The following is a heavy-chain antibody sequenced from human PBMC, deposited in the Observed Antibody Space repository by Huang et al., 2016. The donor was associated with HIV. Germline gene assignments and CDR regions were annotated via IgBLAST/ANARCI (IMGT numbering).Heavy chain of an antibody. CDR3: AKVYSRGWYYFSDY. CDR2: IRDSGRDT. CDR1: GFPFNNYA. D-gene: IGHD6-19*01. V-gene: IGHV3-23*01. J-gene: IGHJ4*02. Sequence: EVHLLESGGGLVQPGGSLRLSCEASGFPFNNYAMNWVRQAPGKGLGWVSGIRDSGRDTYYADSVEGRFTISRDNSKKTLYLQMNSLRVEDTAVYYCAKVYSRGWYYFSDYWGQGTLVAVSS.